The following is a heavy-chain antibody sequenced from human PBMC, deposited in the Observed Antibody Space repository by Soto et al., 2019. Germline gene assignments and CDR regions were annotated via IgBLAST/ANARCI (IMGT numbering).Heavy chain of an antibody. J-gene: IGHJ5*02. V-gene: IGHV1-69*01. Sequence: QVQLVQSGAEVKKSGSSVKVSCKASGGTFSSYAISWVRQAPGQGLEWMGGIVPLFGTAKYAQKFQGRLTITADESTSKGYMERSSLRFEDTAVYYCARGVVVVAASQLGWFDPWGQGTLVTVSS. CDR2: IVPLFGTA. CDR3: ARGVVVVAASQLGWFDP. CDR1: GGTFSSYA. D-gene: IGHD2-15*01.